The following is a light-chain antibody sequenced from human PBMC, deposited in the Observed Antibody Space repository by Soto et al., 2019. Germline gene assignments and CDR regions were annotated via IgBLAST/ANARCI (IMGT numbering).Light chain of an antibody. J-gene: IGKJ2*01. V-gene: IGKV1-12*01. CDR3: QQTYSFPHT. CDR1: ERIGSW. CDR2: VAS. Sequence: DVQMTQTPSSVSASVGDRVTITCRASERIGSWLAWYQQKPGKAPKLLIYVASNLQGEVPSRFSGSGAETDFALTISSLQPEDFATYYCQQTYSFPHTFGQGTKVEIK.